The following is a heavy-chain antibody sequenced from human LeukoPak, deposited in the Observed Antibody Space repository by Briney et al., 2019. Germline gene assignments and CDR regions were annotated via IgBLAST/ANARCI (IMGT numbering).Heavy chain of an antibody. D-gene: IGHD3-9*01. CDR1: GFTFSSFQ. V-gene: IGHV3-21*05. CDR3: ARVDYDILTGYYIYAFDI. Sequence: PGGSLRLSCVASGFTFSSFQMNWVRQAPGKGLEWVSYISGSSSYIYYADSVKGRFTISRDNAKNSLYLQMNSLRAEDTAVYYCARVDYDILTGYYIYAFDIWGQGTMVTVSS. J-gene: IGHJ3*02. CDR2: ISGSSSYI.